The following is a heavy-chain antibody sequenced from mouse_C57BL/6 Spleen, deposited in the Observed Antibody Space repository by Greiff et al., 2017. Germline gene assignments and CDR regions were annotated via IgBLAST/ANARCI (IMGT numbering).Heavy chain of an antibody. D-gene: IGHD2-5*01. Sequence: QVQLQQPGAELVKPGASVKLSCKASGYTFTSYWMHWVKQRPGRGLEWIGRIDPNSGGTKYNEKFKSKATLTVDKPSSTAYMQLSSLTSADSAVYYCARNSNYAMDYWGEGTSVTVSS. CDR1: GYTFTSYW. CDR3: ARNSNYAMDY. CDR2: IDPNSGGT. J-gene: IGHJ4*01. V-gene: IGHV1-72*01.